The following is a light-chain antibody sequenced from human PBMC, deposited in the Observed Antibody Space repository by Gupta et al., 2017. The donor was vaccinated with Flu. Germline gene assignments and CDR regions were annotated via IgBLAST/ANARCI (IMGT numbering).Light chain of an antibody. V-gene: IGLV1-51*01. Sequence: QSVLTQPPSVSAAPGQRVTISCSVSSPNIGGHYVSWYQQVPGTAPKLLIDDDDKRPSGIPDRFSASKSGTTATLDITGRQTGDEADYFCGTWDRSRSAGGFGGGTKLTVL. CDR2: DDD. CDR3: GTWDRSRSAGG. CDR1: SPNIGGHY. J-gene: IGLJ3*02.